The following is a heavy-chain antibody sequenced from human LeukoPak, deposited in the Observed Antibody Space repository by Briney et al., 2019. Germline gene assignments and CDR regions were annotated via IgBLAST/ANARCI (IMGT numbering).Heavy chain of an antibody. CDR2: IYYSGST. Sequence: SETLSLTRTVSGGSISSYYWSWIRQPPGKGLEWIGYIYYSGSTNYNPSLKSRVTISVDTSKNQFSLKLSSVTAADTAVYYCAREAQLLKSGMDVWGQGTTVTVSS. V-gene: IGHV4-59*01. CDR1: GGSISSYY. CDR3: AREAQLLKSGMDV. D-gene: IGHD2-2*01. J-gene: IGHJ6*02.